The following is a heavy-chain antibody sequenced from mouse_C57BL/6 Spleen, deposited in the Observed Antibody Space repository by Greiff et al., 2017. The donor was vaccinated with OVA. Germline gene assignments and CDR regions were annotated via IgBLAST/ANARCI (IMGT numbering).Heavy chain of an antibody. CDR1: GFNIKDDY. Sequence: VQLKESGAELVRPGASVKLSCTASGFNIKDDYMHWVKQRPEQGLEWIGWIDPENGDTEYASKFQGKATITADTSSNTAYLQLSSLTSEDTAVYYCTRATVVAPYFDYWGQGTTLTVSS. D-gene: IGHD1-1*01. V-gene: IGHV14-4*01. J-gene: IGHJ2*01. CDR2: IDPENGDT. CDR3: TRATVVAPYFDY.